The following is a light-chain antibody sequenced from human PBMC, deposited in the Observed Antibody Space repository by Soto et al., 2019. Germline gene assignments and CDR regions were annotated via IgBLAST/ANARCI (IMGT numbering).Light chain of an antibody. Sequence: QAVVTQPPSVSGAPGQRVTISCTGSASNLGAKYAVHWYQHLPGTAPKLLIYDNIHRPSGVPDRFSGSKSDTSASLAITGLQAEDEADYYCQSYDTTLSGLVFGDGTKLTVL. J-gene: IGLJ3*02. CDR2: DNI. CDR3: QSYDTTLSGLV. CDR1: ASNLGAKYA. V-gene: IGLV1-40*01.